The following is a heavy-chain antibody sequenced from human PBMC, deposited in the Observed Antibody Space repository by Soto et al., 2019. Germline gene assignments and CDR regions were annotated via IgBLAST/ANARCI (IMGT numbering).Heavy chain of an antibody. CDR1: GGTFSSYT. V-gene: IGHV1-69*02. CDR2: ITPILGIA. CDR3: AVYFSGGRGYSISALDI. D-gene: IGHD2-15*01. Sequence: QVQLVQSGAGVKKPGSSVKVSCKASGGTFSSYTISWVRQAPGQGLGWMGRITPILGIANYAQKFQGSVTITADKSPSTACMELSGLRSEGTDVSYCAVYFSGGRGYSISALDIWGQGTMVTVSS. J-gene: IGHJ3*02.